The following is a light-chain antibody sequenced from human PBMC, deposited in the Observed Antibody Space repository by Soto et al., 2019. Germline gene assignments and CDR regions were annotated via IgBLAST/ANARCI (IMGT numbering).Light chain of an antibody. CDR3: ATRDTTLSVVI. J-gene: IGLJ2*01. Sequence: QCALTQPPSVSAAPGQKVTISRSSSSSNIGNNYVSWHDQVPGTAPKLLIYENNKRPSGIPDRFSGSKSGTSATLGITGLQTGDEADYYCATRDTTLSVVIFGGGTKVTVL. V-gene: IGLV1-51*02. CDR1: SSNIGNNY. CDR2: ENN.